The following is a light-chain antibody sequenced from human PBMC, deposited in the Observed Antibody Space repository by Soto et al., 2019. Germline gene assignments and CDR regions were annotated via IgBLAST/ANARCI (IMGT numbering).Light chain of an antibody. CDR1: QSITTW. V-gene: IGKV1-5*01. Sequence: DIQMTQSPSTLSAYVGYIVTITCRAIQSITTWLAWYQQRPVKPPKLLIYDVSSLQSGVPSRFSGSGSGTEFTLTISSLKPDDFTTYYCQHYKMYSPWTFGQGTKVDI. CDR3: QHYKMYSPWT. CDR2: DVS. J-gene: IGKJ1*01.